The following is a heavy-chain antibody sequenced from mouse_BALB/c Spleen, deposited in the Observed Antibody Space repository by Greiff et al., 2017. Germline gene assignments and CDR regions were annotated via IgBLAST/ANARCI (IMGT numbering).Heavy chain of an antibody. CDR3: ARSMIPYAMDY. Sequence: QVQLQQSGAELVRPGSSVKISCKASGYAFSSYWMNWVKQRPGQGLEWIGQIYPGDGDTNYNGKFKGKATLTADKSSSTAYMQLSSLTSEDSAVYFCARSMIPYAMDYWGQGTSVTVSS. J-gene: IGHJ4*01. CDR1: GYAFSSYW. CDR2: IYPGDGDT. D-gene: IGHD2-3*01. V-gene: IGHV1-80*01.